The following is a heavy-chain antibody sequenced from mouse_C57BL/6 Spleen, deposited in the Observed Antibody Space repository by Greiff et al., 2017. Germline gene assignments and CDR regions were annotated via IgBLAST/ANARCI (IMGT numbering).Heavy chain of an antibody. CDR1: GYSFTGYY. CDR3: AREGYGPFAY. V-gene: IGHV1-42*01. Sequence: EVQLQQSGPELVKPGASVKISCKASGYSFTGYYMNWVKQSPEKSLEWIGEINPSTGGTTYNQKFKAKATLTVDKSSSTAYMQLKSLASEDSAVYYCAREGYGPFAYWGQGTLVTVSA. J-gene: IGHJ3*01. CDR2: INPSTGGT. D-gene: IGHD1-1*01.